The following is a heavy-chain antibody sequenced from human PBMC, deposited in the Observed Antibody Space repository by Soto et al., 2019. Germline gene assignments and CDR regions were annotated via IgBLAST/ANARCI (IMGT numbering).Heavy chain of an antibody. CDR2: IIPILGIA. CDR3: AGGFTMVRGVINYYYYYMDV. Sequence: QVQLVQSGAEVKKPGSSVKVSCKASGGTFSSYTISWVRQAPGQGLEWMGRIIPILGIANYAQKFQGRVTITADKTTSTAYIELSSLRSEDTDVYYCAGGFTMVRGVINYYYYYMDVWGKGTTVTVSS. V-gene: IGHV1-69*02. CDR1: GGTFSSYT. J-gene: IGHJ6*03. D-gene: IGHD3-10*01.